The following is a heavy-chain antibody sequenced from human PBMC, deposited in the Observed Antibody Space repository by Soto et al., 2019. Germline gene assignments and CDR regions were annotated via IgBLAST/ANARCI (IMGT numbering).Heavy chain of an antibody. J-gene: IGHJ4*02. CDR2: SNSDGSST. Sequence: EVQLVESGGGLVQPGGSLRLSCAASGFTFSSYCMHGVRQAPGKGLVWVSRSNSDGSSTSYADSVKGRFTISRDNAKNTLNLQMNSLRAEDTAVYYCARDPISAAGTSFDYCRQGTLVTVSS. V-gene: IGHV3-74*01. CDR1: GFTFSSYC. CDR3: ARDPISAAGTSFDY. D-gene: IGHD6-13*01.